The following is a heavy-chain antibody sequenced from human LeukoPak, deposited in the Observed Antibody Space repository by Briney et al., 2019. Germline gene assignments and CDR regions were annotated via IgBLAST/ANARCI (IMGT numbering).Heavy chain of an antibody. Sequence: PGGSLRLSCAASGFTFSSYWMSWVRQPPGKGLEWIGEINHSGSTNYNPSLKSRVTISVDTSKNQFSLKLSSVTAADTAVYYCARGRYYYGSGSYYIRGNWFDPWGQGTLVTVSS. CDR1: GFTFSSYW. V-gene: IGHV4-34*01. CDR2: INHSGST. CDR3: ARGRYYYGSGSYYIRGNWFDP. J-gene: IGHJ5*02. D-gene: IGHD3-10*01.